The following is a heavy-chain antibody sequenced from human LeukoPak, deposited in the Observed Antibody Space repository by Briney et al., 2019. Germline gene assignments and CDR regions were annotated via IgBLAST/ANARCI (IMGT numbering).Heavy chain of an antibody. V-gene: IGHV3-30-3*01. J-gene: IGHJ4*02. CDR3: ARGDTAMVISFGNY. D-gene: IGHD5-18*01. CDR2: ISYDGSNK. CDR1: GFTFSSYA. Sequence: GRSLRLSCAASGFTFSSYAMPWVRQAPGKGLEWVAVISYDGSNKYYADSVKGRFTISRDNSKNTLYLQMNSLRAEDTAVYYCARGDTAMVISFGNYWGQGTLVTVSS.